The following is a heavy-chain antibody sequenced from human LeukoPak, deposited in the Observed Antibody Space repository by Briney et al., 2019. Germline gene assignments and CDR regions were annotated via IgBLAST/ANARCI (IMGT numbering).Heavy chain of an antibody. Sequence: SETLSLTCAVYGGSFSGYYWSWIRQPPGKGLEWIGSIYYSGSTYYNPSLKSRVTISVDTSKNQFSLKLSSVTAADTAVYYCARRRGSRFDYWGQGTLVTVSS. CDR3: ARRRGSRFDY. J-gene: IGHJ4*02. D-gene: IGHD1-26*01. CDR1: GGSFSGYY. V-gene: IGHV4-34*01. CDR2: IYYSGST.